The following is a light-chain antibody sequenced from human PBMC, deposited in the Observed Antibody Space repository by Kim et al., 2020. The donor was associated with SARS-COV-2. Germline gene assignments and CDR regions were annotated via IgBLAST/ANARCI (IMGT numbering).Light chain of an antibody. J-gene: IGKJ2*01. CDR3: LQHNSYPYT. V-gene: IGKV1-17*03. CDR1: QGISNY. Sequence: DIQMTQSPSAMSASIGDRVTITCRASQGISNYLAWFQQKPGKVPQRLIYAASSLQSGVPSRFSGSGSGTEFTLTISSLQPEDVAMYYCLQHNSYPYTFGQGTKLEIK. CDR2: AAS.